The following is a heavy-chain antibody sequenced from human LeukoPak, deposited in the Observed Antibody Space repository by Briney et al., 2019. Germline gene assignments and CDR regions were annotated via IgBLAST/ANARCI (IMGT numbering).Heavy chain of an antibody. CDR2: IYYSGST. D-gene: IGHD2-15*01. J-gene: IGHJ4*02. Sequence: PSETLSLTCTVSGGSISSYYWSWIRQPPGKGLEWIGYIYYSGSTNYNPSLKSRVTISVDTSKNQFSLKLSSVTAADTAVYYCARLGYCSGGSCYSNGEAAYDYWGQGTLVTVSS. CDR3: ARLGYCSGGSCYSNGEAAYDY. V-gene: IGHV4-59*08. CDR1: GGSISSYY.